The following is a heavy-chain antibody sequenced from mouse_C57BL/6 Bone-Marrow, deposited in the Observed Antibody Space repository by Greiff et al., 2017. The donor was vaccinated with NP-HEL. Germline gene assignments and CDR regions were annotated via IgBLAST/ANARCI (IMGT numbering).Heavy chain of an antibody. D-gene: IGHD1-1*01. CDR1: GFNIKDYY. CDR2: IDPEDGET. V-gene: IGHV14-2*01. Sequence: VQLQQSGAELVKPGASVKLSCTASGFNIKDYYMHWVKQRTEQGLEWIGRIDPEDGETKYAPKFQGKATITADTSSNTSYLQLSSLTSEDTAVYYCAIYYGSSYGYFDVWGTGTTVTVSS. J-gene: IGHJ1*03. CDR3: AIYYGSSYGYFDV.